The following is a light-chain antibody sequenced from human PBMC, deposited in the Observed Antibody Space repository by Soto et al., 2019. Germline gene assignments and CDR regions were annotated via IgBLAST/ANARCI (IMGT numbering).Light chain of an antibody. CDR1: QSISSW. J-gene: IGKJ2*01. CDR2: KAS. Sequence: DIQMTQSPSTLSASVGDRVTITCRASQSISSWLAWYQQKPGKAPKLLIYKASSLESGVPSRFSGSGSGTELTLTISNLQPDDFATYYCQQYNSYPYTFGQGTKLEIK. V-gene: IGKV1-5*03. CDR3: QQYNSYPYT.